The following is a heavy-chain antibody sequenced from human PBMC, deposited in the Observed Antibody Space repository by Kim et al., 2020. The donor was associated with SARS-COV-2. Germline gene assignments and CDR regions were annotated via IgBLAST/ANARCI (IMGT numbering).Heavy chain of an antibody. CDR2: INAGNGNT. CDR1: GYTFTSYA. Sequence: ASVKVSCKASGYTFTSYAMHWVRQAPGQRLEWMGWINAGNGNTKYSQKFQGRVTITRDTSASTAYMELSSLRSEDTAVYYCARGIQLWGLTYYGMDVWGQGTTVTVSS. D-gene: IGHD5-18*01. V-gene: IGHV1-3*01. J-gene: IGHJ6*02. CDR3: ARGIQLWGLTYYGMDV.